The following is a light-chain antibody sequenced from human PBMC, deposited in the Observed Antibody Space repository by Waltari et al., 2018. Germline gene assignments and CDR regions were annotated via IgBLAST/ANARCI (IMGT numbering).Light chain of an antibody. CDR3: SSYTSSSIPYV. Sequence: QSPLTPPASVSGSPGLSITISCTATSSDLGGYKHVSWYQRHPGQAPKLIIYEVSNQPSGVSYRFSGSSSGNTASLTISGLQAEDEADYYCSSYTSSSIPYVFGTGTKVTVL. J-gene: IGLJ1*01. V-gene: IGLV2-14*01. CDR1: SSDLGGYKH. CDR2: EVS.